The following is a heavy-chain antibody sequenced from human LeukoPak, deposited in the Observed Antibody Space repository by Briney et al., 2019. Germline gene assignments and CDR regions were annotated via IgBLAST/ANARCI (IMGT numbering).Heavy chain of an antibody. V-gene: IGHV3-23*01. CDR3: ASSVMG. CDR2: ISGSGSST. J-gene: IGHJ4*02. D-gene: IGHD3-10*01. Sequence: GGSLRLSCAASGFTFTSYGMSWVRQAPGKGLEWVSGISGSGSSTYYADSVKGRFTISRDNSKNTLYLQMNSVRAEDTAAYYCASSVMGWGQGTPVIVSS. CDR1: GFTFTSYG.